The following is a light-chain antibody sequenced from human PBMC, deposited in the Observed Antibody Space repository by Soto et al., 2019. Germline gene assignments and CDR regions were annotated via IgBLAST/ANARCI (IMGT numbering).Light chain of an antibody. V-gene: IGLV2-14*01. CDR2: EVS. J-gene: IGLJ2*01. Sequence: QSALTQPASVSGSPGQSITISCTGTSSDVGGYNYVSWYQQHPGKAPKLMIYEVSNRPSGVSNRFSGSKSGNTASLTISGLQAEDEADYYCSSYTSRGEVVFGGGTKLTVL. CDR3: SSYTSRGEVV. CDR1: SSDVGGYNY.